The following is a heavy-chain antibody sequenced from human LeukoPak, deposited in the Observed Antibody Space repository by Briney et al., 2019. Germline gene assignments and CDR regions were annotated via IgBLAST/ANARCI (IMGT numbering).Heavy chain of an antibody. CDR2: TYFRSKWYY. J-gene: IGHJ4*02. CDR3: ARDPVGGSTIFDS. CDR1: GDSVSSDSAA. Sequence: SQTLSPTCAISGDSVSSDSAAWNWIRQSPSRGLEWLARTYFRSKWYYDYALAVKGRITINPDTSKNQFSLQLNSVTPEDTAVYFCARDPVGGSTIFDSWGQGTLVTVSS. V-gene: IGHV6-1*01. D-gene: IGHD1-26*01.